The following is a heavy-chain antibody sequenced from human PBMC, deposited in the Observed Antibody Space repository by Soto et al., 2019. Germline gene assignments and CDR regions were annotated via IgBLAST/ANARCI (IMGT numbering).Heavy chain of an antibody. CDR1: GGTFSSYA. J-gene: IGHJ4*02. CDR2: IIPIFGTA. V-gene: IGHV1-69*06. Sequence: QVQLVQSGAEVKKPGSSAKVSCKASGGTFSSYAISWVRQAPGQGLEWMGGIIPIFGTANYAQKFQGRVTITADKSTSTAYMELSSLRSEDTAVYYCARVDYYDSSGYYGTCFDYWGQGTLVTVSS. D-gene: IGHD3-22*01. CDR3: ARVDYYDSSGYYGTCFDY.